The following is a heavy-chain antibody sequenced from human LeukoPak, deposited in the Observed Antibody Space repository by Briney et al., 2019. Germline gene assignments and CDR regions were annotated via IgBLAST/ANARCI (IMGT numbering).Heavy chain of an antibody. CDR1: GFTFSSYA. V-gene: IGHV3-23*01. CDR3: AKPLWFGELAVCFDY. J-gene: IGHJ4*02. D-gene: IGHD3-10*01. Sequence: GGSLRLSCAASGFTFSSYAMSWVRQAPGKGLERVSDISGSGGSTYYADSVKGRFTISRDNSKNTLYLQMNSLRAEDTAVYYCAKPLWFGELAVCFDYWGQGTLVTVSS. CDR2: ISGSGGST.